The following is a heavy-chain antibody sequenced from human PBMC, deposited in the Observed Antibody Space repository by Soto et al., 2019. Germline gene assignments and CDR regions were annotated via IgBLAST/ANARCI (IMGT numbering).Heavy chain of an antibody. CDR1: GGSFSGYY. D-gene: IGHD4-17*01. Sequence: QVQLQQWSAGLLKPSETLSLTCAVYGGSFSGYYWSWIRQPPGKGLEWIGEINHSGSTNYNPSLKSRVTISVDTSKNQFSLKLSSVTAADTAVYYCAGENDYGDPNWFDPWGQGTLVTVSS. CDR2: INHSGST. J-gene: IGHJ5*02. CDR3: AGENDYGDPNWFDP. V-gene: IGHV4-34*01.